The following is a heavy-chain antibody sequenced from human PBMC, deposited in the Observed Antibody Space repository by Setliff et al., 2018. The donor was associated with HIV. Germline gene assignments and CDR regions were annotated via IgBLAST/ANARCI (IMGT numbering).Heavy chain of an antibody. D-gene: IGHD5-18*01. CDR2: IKEDGSEK. CDR1: RYTFSTYY. J-gene: IGHJ4*02. CDR3: ARDGSYISRGY. V-gene: IGHV3-7*05. Sequence: GGSLRLSCIASRYTFSTYYMSWVRQAPGKGLEWVANIKEDGSEKYYVDSVKGRFSISSDNAKNSMYLQMNSLRAEDTAVYYCARDGSYISRGYWGQGTLVTVSS.